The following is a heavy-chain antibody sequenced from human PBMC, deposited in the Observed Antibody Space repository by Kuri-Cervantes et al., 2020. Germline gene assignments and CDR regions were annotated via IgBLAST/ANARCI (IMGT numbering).Heavy chain of an antibody. D-gene: IGHD4-23*01. Sequence: GESLKISCAASGFTFSDYYMSWIRQAPGKGLEWVSYISSSGSTIYYADSVKGRFTISRDNAKNSLYLQMNSLRAEDTAVYYCARAVVTHFDYWGQGTLVTVSS. CDR2: ISSSGSTI. V-gene: IGHV3-11*04. CDR1: GFTFSDYY. J-gene: IGHJ4*02. CDR3: ARAVVTHFDY.